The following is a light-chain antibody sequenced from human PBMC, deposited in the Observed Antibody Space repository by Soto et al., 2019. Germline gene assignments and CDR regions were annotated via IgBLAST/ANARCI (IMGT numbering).Light chain of an antibody. J-gene: IGLJ3*02. CDR1: SSDVGSYNL. CDR2: EVS. Sequence: QSALTQPASVSGSPGQSITISCTGTSSDVGSYNLVSWYQQHPGKAPKLMIYEVSERPSGVSNRFSGSKSGNTASLTISGFQAEDESDYYCCSYAGSSTVVFGGGTKLTVL. V-gene: IGLV2-23*02. CDR3: CSYAGSSTVV.